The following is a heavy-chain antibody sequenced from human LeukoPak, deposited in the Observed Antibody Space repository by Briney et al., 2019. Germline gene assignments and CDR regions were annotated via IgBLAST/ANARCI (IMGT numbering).Heavy chain of an antibody. Sequence: GGSLRLSCAGSGFTFSTYWMHWVRQAPGKGLVWVSRINSDGSSTSYADSVKGRFTISRDNAKNTLYLQMNSLRAEDTAVYYCARRYSYGYTDYWGQGTLVTVSS. V-gene: IGHV3-74*01. CDR2: INSDGSST. CDR1: GFTFSTYW. D-gene: IGHD5-18*01. CDR3: ARRYSYGYTDY. J-gene: IGHJ4*02.